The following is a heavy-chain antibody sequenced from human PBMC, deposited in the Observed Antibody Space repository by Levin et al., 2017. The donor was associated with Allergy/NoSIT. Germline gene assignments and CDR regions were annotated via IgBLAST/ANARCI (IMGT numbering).Heavy chain of an antibody. D-gene: IGHD3-10*02. CDR2: ISFDGVHQ. Sequence: RGESLKISCAVAGLPFSSHAMHWFRHAPGKGLEWVARISFDGVHQHYADSVQGRFIISRDNFRNILYLQMNSLRPEDTAIYYCARDLVRVGATSFDHWGQGTLVTVSP. V-gene: IGHV3-30*14. CDR1: GLPFSSHA. CDR3: ARDLVRVGATSFDH. J-gene: IGHJ4*02.